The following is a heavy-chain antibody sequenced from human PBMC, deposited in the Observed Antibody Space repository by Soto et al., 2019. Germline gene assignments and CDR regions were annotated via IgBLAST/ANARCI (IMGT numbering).Heavy chain of an antibody. Sequence: PGGSLRLSCAASGFIFTNYWMHWVRQAPGKGLVWVSRINGDGSYTTYADSVKGRFTISRDNAENTLYLQMSSLRAEDTAFYYCARGHPGAIVPRLFDSWGQGALVTVSS. CDR2: INGDGSYT. V-gene: IGHV3-74*01. CDR1: GFIFTNYW. D-gene: IGHD2-2*01. CDR3: ARGHPGAIVPRLFDS. J-gene: IGHJ4*02.